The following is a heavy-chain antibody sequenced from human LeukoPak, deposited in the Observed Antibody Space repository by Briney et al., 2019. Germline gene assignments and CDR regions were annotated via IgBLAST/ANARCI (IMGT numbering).Heavy chain of an antibody. CDR2: IKGDGSYK. Sequence: GGSLRLSCAASGFTFSSYWMSWVRQAPGKGLEWVANIKGDGSYKYYVDSVKGRFTISRDNAKSSLYLQMNTLRAEDMAVYYCATSSDSSGNDWGQGTLVTVSS. J-gene: IGHJ4*02. D-gene: IGHD3-22*01. V-gene: IGHV3-7*03. CDR1: GFTFSSYW. CDR3: ATSSDSSGND.